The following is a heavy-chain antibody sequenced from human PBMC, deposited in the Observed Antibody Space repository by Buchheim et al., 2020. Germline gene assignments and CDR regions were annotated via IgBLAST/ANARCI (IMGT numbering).Heavy chain of an antibody. V-gene: IGHV1-46*01. Sequence: QVQLVQSGAEVKKPGASVRVSCKASGYTFSKYYIHWVRQAPGQGLEWMGLMNPSGGSTDYAQEFQGRVTMTADTSTSTAYMELSSMRSEDTALFFCARGFYGGDYFDYWGQGTL. CDR3: ARGFYGGDYFDY. J-gene: IGHJ4*02. D-gene: IGHD4-23*01. CDR2: MNPSGGST. CDR1: GYTFSKYY.